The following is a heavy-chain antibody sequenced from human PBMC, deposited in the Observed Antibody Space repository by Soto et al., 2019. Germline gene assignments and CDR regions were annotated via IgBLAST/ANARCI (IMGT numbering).Heavy chain of an antibody. D-gene: IGHD6-19*01. CDR3: ARDPSSGWYPSYYFDY. CDR2: INPNSGGT. CDR1: GYTFTGYY. J-gene: IGHJ4*02. Sequence: ASVKVSCKASGYTFTGYYMHWVRQAPGQGLEWMGWINPNSGGTNFAQKFQGWVTMTRDTSISTAYVELSRLRSDDTAVYYCARDPSSGWYPSYYFDYWGQGTLVTVSS. V-gene: IGHV1-2*04.